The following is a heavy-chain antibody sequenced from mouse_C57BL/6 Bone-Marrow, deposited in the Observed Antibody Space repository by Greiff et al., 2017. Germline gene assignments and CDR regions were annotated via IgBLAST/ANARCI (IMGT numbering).Heavy chain of an antibody. D-gene: IGHD4-1*01. J-gene: IGHJ4*01. V-gene: IGHV1-54*01. CDR1: GYAFTNYL. Sequence: QVQLQQSGAELVRPGTSVKVSCKASGYAFTNYLIEWVKQRPGQGLEWIGVINPGSGGTNYNEKFKGKATLTADQSSSTAYMQLSSLTSEDSAVYFCAKLGPYYYAMDYWGQGTSVTVSS. CDR2: INPGSGGT. CDR3: AKLGPYYYAMDY.